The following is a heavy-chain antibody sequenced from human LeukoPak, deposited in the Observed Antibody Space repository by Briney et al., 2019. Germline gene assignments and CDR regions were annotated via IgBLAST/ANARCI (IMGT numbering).Heavy chain of an antibody. V-gene: IGHV4-30-2*01. CDR3: ASSPSYDTSGYYYDH. CDR2: IYHSGST. D-gene: IGHD3-22*01. Sequence: NASQTLSLTCAVSGGSISSGGYSWSWIRQPSGKGLEWIGYIYHSGSTYYNPSLKSRVTISVDRSKNQFSLKLSSVTAADTAVYYCASSPSYDTSGYYYDHWGQGTLVIVSS. J-gene: IGHJ4*02. CDR1: GGSISSGGYS.